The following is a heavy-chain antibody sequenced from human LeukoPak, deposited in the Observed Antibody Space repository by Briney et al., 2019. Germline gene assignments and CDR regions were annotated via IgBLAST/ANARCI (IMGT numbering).Heavy chain of an antibody. CDR1: GFTFSSYA. J-gene: IGHJ6*02. CDR2: ISGSGGST. D-gene: IGHD2-21*02. CDR3: AKSLYPAAYCGGDCYGYYYGMDV. Sequence: GGSLRLSYAASGFTFSSYAMSWVRQAPGKGLEWVSAISGSGGSTYYADSVKGRFTISRDNSKNTLYLQMNSLRAEDTAVYYCAKSLYPAAYCGGDCYGYYYGMDVWGQGTTVTVSS. V-gene: IGHV3-23*01.